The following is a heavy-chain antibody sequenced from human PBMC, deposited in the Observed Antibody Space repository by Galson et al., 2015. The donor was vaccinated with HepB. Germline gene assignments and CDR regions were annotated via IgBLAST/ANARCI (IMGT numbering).Heavy chain of an antibody. CDR1: GDSVSSDRAA. Sequence: CAISGDSVSSDRAAWNWIRQSPSRGLEWLGRTYHRSMWYNDYPVSVKGRIAINADTSKNQFSLQLNSVTPEDTAVYYCARDRDAAMVEGFDYWGQGTVVTVSS. J-gene: IGHJ4*02. D-gene: IGHD5-18*01. CDR3: ARDRDAAMVEGFDY. V-gene: IGHV6-1*01. CDR2: TYHRSMWYN.